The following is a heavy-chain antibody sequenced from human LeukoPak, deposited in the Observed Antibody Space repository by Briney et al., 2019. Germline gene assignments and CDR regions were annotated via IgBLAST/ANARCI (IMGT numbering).Heavy chain of an antibody. CDR1: GFTVSSNY. CDR3: AAVYYYDRSGYLPGAFDI. D-gene: IGHD3-22*01. V-gene: IGHV3-53*01. Sequence: GGSLRLSCAASGFTVSSNYMNWVRQAPGKGLEWVSVVYSGGRTYYADSVKGRFTISRDNSKNTLYLQMNSLRAEDTAVYYCAAVYYYDRSGYLPGAFDIWGQGTMVTVSS. J-gene: IGHJ3*02. CDR2: VYSGGRT.